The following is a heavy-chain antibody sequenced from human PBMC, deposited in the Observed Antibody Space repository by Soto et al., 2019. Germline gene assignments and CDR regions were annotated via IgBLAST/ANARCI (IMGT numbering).Heavy chain of an antibody. CDR1: GGSFSDSA. V-gene: IGHV1-69*01. D-gene: IGHD6-25*01. CDR2: IIPLFGSP. CDR3: AREARGYGGGYSYYGMDV. Sequence: QVQLVQSGPEVKNPGSSVKVSCKASGGSFSDSALSWVRQAPGQGLEWMGGIIPLFGSPDYAQKFLGGVTVTADESTSTAYMELSRLRTEDTAVYYCAREARGYGGGYSYYGMDVWGQGTTVTVS. J-gene: IGHJ6*02.